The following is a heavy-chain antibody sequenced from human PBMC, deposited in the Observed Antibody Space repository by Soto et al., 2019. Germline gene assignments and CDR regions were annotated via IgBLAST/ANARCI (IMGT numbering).Heavy chain of an antibody. CDR3: GSDQVWPANGLDV. V-gene: IGHV3-33*01. D-gene: IGHD3-16*01. CDR1: GFHFSRHG. Sequence: QAPLVESGGGVVQPGRSLRLSCAASGFHFSRHGVHWVRQAPGRGLEWVAVIWSDGSKEYYADSVKGRFTTSRDKPKNTVVLQMNCLRRGDTSVDYWGSDQVWPANGLDVWGQGTTVIVSS. CDR2: IWSDGSKE. J-gene: IGHJ6*02.